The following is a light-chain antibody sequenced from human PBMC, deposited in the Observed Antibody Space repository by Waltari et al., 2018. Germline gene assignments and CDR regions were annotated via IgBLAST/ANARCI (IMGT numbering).Light chain of an antibody. CDR3: QQSYSIPCA. CDR2: AAS. J-gene: IGKJ2*01. Sequence: DIQMTQSPSSLSASVGDRVTITCRASQSISTDLNWYQVKPGKAPKLLISAASTLQGGVPSRFSGSGSGADFTLTISNLQPDDYATYYCQQSYSIPCAFGQGTKLEIK. CDR1: QSISTD. V-gene: IGKV1-39*01.